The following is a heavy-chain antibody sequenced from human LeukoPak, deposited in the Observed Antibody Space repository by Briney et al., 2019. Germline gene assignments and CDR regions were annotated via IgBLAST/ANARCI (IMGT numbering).Heavy chain of an antibody. J-gene: IGHJ6*02. Sequence: AESLKISCEGSGYIFTSYWIGWLRPLPGKGLELMGIIYTGDSDTRYRPSFQGQVTILADKSSSTSFLLWSSLTADAAAKYCSRRQTTSGSYLNPYYYYGMDVWGQGTTVTVSS. D-gene: IGHD1-26*01. CDR1: GYIFTSYW. CDR3: RRQTTSGSYLNPYYYYGMDV. V-gene: IGHV5-51*01. CDR2: IYTGDSDT.